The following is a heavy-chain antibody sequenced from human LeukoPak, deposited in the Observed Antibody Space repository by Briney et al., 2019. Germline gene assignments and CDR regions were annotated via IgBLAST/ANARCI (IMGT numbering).Heavy chain of an antibody. J-gene: IGHJ4*02. CDR1: GYSFSSYW. V-gene: IGHV5-51*01. Sequence: GESLKISCKGSGYSFSSYWIGWVRQMPGKGLEWMGIIYPGDSDTRYSPSFQGQVTISADKSINTAYLQWSSLKASDTAMYYCARRVDSSGYYYAYFDYWGQGTLVTVSS. CDR3: ARRVDSSGYYYAYFDY. D-gene: IGHD3-22*01. CDR2: IYPGDSDT.